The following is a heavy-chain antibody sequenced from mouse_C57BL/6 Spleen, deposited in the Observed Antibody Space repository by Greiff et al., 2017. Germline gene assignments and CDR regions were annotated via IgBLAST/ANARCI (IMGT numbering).Heavy chain of an antibody. Sequence: QVQLQQPGAELVKPGASVKMSCKASGYTFTSYWITWVKQRPGQGLEWIGDIYPGSGSTNYNEKFKSKATLTVDTSSSTAYMQLSSLTSEDSAVYYCARRNDYASYFDYWGQGTTLTVSS. CDR1: GYTFTSYW. J-gene: IGHJ2*01. CDR2: IYPGSGST. D-gene: IGHD2-4*01. V-gene: IGHV1-55*01. CDR3: ARRNDYASYFDY.